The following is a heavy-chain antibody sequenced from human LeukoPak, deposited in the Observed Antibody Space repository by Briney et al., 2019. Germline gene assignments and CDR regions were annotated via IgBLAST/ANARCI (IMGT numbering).Heavy chain of an antibody. CDR3: ARTGGSKVATIRV. Sequence: SVKVSCKASGGTFSSYAISWVRQAPGQGLEWMGRIIPILGIANYAQKFQGRVTITADKSTSTAYMELSSLRSEDTAVYYCARTGGSKVATIRVWGQGTLVTVSS. V-gene: IGHV1-69*04. D-gene: IGHD5-12*01. J-gene: IGHJ4*02. CDR1: GGTFSSYA. CDR2: IIPILGIA.